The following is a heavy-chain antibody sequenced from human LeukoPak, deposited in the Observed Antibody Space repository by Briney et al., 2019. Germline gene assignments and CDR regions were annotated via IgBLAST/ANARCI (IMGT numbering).Heavy chain of an antibody. CDR1: GGSFSGCY. Sequence: PSETLSLTCAVYGGSFSGCYWSWIRQPPPTGLEWIGEINHSGSTNYNPSLKSRFTISVDTSKNQFSLKLSSVTAADTAVYYCARGGYYDYVWGSYRRHGFLDYWGQGTLVTVSS. CDR2: INHSGST. CDR3: ARGGYYDYVWGSYRRHGFLDY. J-gene: IGHJ4*02. D-gene: IGHD3-16*02. V-gene: IGHV4-34*01.